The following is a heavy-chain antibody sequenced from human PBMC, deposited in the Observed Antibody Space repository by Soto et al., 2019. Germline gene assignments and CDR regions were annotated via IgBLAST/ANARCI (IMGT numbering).Heavy chain of an antibody. V-gene: IGHV4-30-2*01. CDR2: IYHSGGT. Sequence: QLQLQESGSGLVKPSQTLSLTCAVSGGSISGGGYSWIWIRQPPGKGLEWMGYIYHSGGTYSNPSLNSRVSISVDRSKNQFSLKLSSVTAAGTAVYYCASGGIVGVDAFDIWGQGTMVTVSS. CDR3: ASGGIVGVDAFDI. J-gene: IGHJ3*02. D-gene: IGHD3-22*01. CDR1: GGSISGGGYS.